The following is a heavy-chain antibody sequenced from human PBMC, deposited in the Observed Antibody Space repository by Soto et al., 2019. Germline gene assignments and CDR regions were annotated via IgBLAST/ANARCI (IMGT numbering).Heavy chain of an antibody. V-gene: IGHV3-30*18. Sequence: GGSLRLSCAASGFTFSSYGMHWVRQAPGKGLEWVAVISYDGSNKYYADSVKGRFTISRDNSKNTLYLQMNSLRAEDTAVYYCAKAPVGATSLFGYWGQGTLVTVSA. CDR1: GFTFSSYG. CDR2: ISYDGSNK. CDR3: AKAPVGATSLFGY. D-gene: IGHD1-26*01. J-gene: IGHJ4*02.